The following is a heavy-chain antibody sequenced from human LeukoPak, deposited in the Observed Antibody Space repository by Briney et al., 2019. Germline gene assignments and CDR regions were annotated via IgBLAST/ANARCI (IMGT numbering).Heavy chain of an antibody. CDR2: ISGSGGST. CDR3: AKAGPYSSGWYERFFDY. J-gene: IGHJ4*02. Sequence: GGSLRLSCAASGFTFSSYAMSWVRQAPGKGLEWVSAISGSGGSTYYADSVKGWFTISRDNSKNTLYLQMNSLRAEDTAVYYCAKAGPYSSGWYERFFDYWGQGTLVTVSS. D-gene: IGHD6-19*01. V-gene: IGHV3-23*01. CDR1: GFTFSSYA.